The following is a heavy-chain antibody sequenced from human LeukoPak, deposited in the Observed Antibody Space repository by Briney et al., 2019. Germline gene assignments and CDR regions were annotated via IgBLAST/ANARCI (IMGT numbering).Heavy chain of an antibody. D-gene: IGHD5-18*01. J-gene: IGHJ5*02. V-gene: IGHV1-2*02. CDR2: INPNSGGT. CDR3: ARLVDTAGGA. Sequence: GASVKVSCKASGYTFTGYYMHWVRQAPGQGLEWMGWINPNSGGTNYAQKFQGRVTMTRDTSISTAYMELSRPRSDDTAVYYCARLVDTAGGAWGQGTLVTVSS. CDR1: GYTFTGYY.